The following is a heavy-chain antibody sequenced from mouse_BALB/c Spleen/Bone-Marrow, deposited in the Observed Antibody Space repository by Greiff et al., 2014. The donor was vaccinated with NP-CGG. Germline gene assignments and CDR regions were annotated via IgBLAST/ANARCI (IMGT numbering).Heavy chain of an antibody. D-gene: IGHD2-4*01. CDR1: GYTFTDNW. CDR3: ARGGHDFSLDY. V-gene: IGHV1-69*01. J-gene: IGHJ4*01. CDR2: IDTSDSYT. Sequence: QVQLQQSGAELGMPGASVKMSCKVSGYTFTDNWMYWVKQRPGQGLEWIGAIDTSDSYTNFNQKFMGKASLTVDASSSTAYMQVSSLTSDDSAVYYCARGGHDFSLDYWGQGTSVTVSS.